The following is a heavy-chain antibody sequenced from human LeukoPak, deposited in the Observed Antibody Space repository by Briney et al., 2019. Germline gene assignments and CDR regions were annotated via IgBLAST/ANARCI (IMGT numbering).Heavy chain of an antibody. V-gene: IGHV4-59*06. D-gene: IGHD3-3*01. Sequence: SEALSLTCTVSGGSISSYYWSWIRQHPGKGLEWIGYIYYSGSTYYNPSLKSRVTISVDTSKNQFSLKLSSVTAADTAVYYCARGLITIFGVVKFDYWGQGTLVTVSS. CDR3: ARGLITIFGVVKFDY. J-gene: IGHJ4*02. CDR2: IYYSGST. CDR1: GGSISSYY.